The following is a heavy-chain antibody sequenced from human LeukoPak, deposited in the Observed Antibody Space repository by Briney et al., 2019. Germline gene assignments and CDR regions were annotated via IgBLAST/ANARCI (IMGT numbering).Heavy chain of an antibody. V-gene: IGHV3-21*01. CDR3: ARDSLGVALDY. D-gene: IGHD3-10*01. CDR2: ISSSSSYI. J-gene: IGHJ4*02. Sequence: GGSLRLSXAASGFTFSSYSMNWVRQAPGKGMEWVSSISSSSSYIYYADSVKGRFTISRDNAKNSLYLQMNSLRAEDTAVYYCARDSLGVALDYWGQGTLVTVSS. CDR1: GFTFSSYS.